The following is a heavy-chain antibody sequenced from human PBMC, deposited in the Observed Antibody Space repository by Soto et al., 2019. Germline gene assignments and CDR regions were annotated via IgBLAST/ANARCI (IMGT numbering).Heavy chain of an antibody. CDR2: MNPNSGNT. CDR3: ARVIPYCSSTSCRYDAFDI. CDR1: GYTFTSYA. D-gene: IGHD2-2*01. J-gene: IGHJ3*02. Sequence: ASVKVSCKASGYTFTSYAMHWVRQAPGQRLEWMGWMNPNSGNTGYAQKLQGRVTMTRNTSISTAYMELRSLRSDDTAVYYCARVIPYCSSTSCRYDAFDIWGQGTMVTVSS. V-gene: IGHV1-8*02.